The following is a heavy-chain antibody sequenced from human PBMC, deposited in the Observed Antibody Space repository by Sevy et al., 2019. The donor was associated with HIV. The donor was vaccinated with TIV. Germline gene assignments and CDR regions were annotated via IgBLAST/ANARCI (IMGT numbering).Heavy chain of an antibody. CDR1: GGSISSYY. CDR2: IYYSGST. V-gene: IGHV4-59*01. D-gene: IGHD7-27*01. J-gene: IGHJ6*03. CDR3: ARLGKATGDRYYYYMDV. Sequence: SETLSLTCTVSGGSISSYYWSWIRQPPGKGLEWIGYIYYSGSTNYNPSLKSRVTISVDTSKNQFSLKLSSVTAADTAVYYCARLGKATGDRYYYYMDVWGKGTTVTVSS.